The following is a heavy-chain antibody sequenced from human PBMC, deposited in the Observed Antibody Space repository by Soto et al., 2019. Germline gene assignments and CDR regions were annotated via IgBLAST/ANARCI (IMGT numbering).Heavy chain of an antibody. CDR2: INPSGGST. CDR3: ARERRNFFDY. CDR1: GYTFTSYY. V-gene: IGHV1-46*03. J-gene: IGHJ4*02. Sequence: QVQLVQSGAEVKKPGASVKVSCKASGYTFTSYYMHWVRQAPGQGLEWMGIINPSGGSTSYAQKFQGRVTMTRDTSTNTVYMELSSLRSEDTVVYYCARERRNFFDYWGQGTLVTVSS.